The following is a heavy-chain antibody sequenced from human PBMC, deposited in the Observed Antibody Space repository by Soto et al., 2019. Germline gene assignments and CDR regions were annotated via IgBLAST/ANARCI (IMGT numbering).Heavy chain of an antibody. CDR3: ASLISNSRLYYYSGMDV. CDR2: ISGGGSNK. D-gene: IGHD6-13*01. V-gene: IGHV3-30*04. J-gene: IGHJ6*02. Sequence: KGLEWVAVISGGGSNKYYADSVKGRFTISRDNSKNTLCLQMNSLRAEDTAVYYCASLISNSRLYYYSGMDVRRQ.